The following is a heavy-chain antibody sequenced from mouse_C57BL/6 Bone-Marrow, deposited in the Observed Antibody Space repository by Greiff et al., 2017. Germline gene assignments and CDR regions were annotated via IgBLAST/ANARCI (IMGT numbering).Heavy chain of an antibody. Sequence: VKLMESGPGLVAPSQSLSITCTVSGFSLTSYGVDWVRQPPGKGLEWLGVIWGGGSTNYNSALMSRLSISKDNSKNQVFLKMNSLQTDDTAMYYCAKDAYYYGSSYWYFDVWGTGTTVTVSS. CDR2: IWGGGST. CDR3: AKDAYYYGSSYWYFDV. D-gene: IGHD1-1*01. J-gene: IGHJ1*03. CDR1: GFSLTSYG. V-gene: IGHV2-9*01.